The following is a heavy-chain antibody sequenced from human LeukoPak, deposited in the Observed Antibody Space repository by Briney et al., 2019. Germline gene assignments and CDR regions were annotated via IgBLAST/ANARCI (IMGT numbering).Heavy chain of an antibody. J-gene: IGHJ4*02. CDR2: ISGSGTTV. V-gene: IGHV3-11*04. CDR3: ARVQRWPTCFDY. CDR1: GFTFSDYY. Sequence: GGSLRLSCAASGFTFSDYYMSWIRQAPGKGLEWVSYISGSGTTVYYADSVKGRFTISRDNANISLYLQMNSLRAEDTAMYYCARVQRWPTCFDYWGQGTLATVSS. D-gene: IGHD6-19*01.